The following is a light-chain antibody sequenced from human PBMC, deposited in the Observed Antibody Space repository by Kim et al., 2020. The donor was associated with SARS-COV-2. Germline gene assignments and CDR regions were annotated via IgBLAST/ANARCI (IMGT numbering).Light chain of an antibody. V-gene: IGKV3-11*01. J-gene: IGKJ4*01. Sequence: LSPGERATLSCRARQSVSSYLAWYQQKPRQAPRLLIDDASNRATDISARFSGSGSGTDFALTISSLEPEDFAVYYCQQRSNWPLTFGGGTKVDIK. CDR2: DAS. CDR3: QQRSNWPLT. CDR1: QSVSSY.